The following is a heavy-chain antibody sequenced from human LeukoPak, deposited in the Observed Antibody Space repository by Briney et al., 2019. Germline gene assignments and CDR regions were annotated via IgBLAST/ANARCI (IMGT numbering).Heavy chain of an antibody. D-gene: IGHD4-17*01. J-gene: IGHJ3*02. CDR1: GGSITTHY. V-gene: IGHV4-4*07. CDR2: VYNTGST. Sequence: SETLSLTCTVSGGSITTHYWSWIRQPAGRELEWIGRVYNTGSTKYNPSLGSRVTMSVDTSSNRFSLRLRSVTAADTAVYYCARDLLGDYGTFDIWGQGAMVTVSS. CDR3: ARDLLGDYGTFDI.